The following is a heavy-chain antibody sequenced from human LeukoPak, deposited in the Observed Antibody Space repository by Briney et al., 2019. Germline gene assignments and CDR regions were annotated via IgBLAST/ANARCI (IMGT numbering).Heavy chain of an antibody. D-gene: IGHD3-10*01. CDR1: GASRSSGGHY. Sequence: PSQTLSLTCTVSGASRSSGGHYWSWIRQHPGKGLEWIGYIYNSESTYYNPSLKSRVTILVDTSKNQFSLILRSVTAADTAVYYCARVKDYSGSAQHWFDPWGQGTLVTVSS. CDR2: IYNSEST. V-gene: IGHV4-31*03. CDR3: ARVKDYSGSAQHWFDP. J-gene: IGHJ5*02.